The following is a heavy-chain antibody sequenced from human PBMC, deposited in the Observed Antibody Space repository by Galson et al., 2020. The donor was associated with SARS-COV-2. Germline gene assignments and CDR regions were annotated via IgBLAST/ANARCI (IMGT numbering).Heavy chain of an antibody. D-gene: IGHD2-2*01. V-gene: IGHV3-33*06. CDR3: AKEGKRDGRRPARDV. CDR2: IWYDGSNK. Sequence: SLKISCAASGFTFSSYGMHWVRQAPGKGLEWVAVIWYDGSNKYYADSVKGRFTISRDNSKNTLYLQMNSLRAEDTAGYYCAKEGKRDGRRPARDVGGKGSTVAGAS. CDR1: GFTFSSYG. J-gene: IGHJ6*04.